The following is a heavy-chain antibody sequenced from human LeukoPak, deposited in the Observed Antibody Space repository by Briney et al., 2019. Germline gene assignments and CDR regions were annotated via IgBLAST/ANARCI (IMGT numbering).Heavy chain of an antibody. J-gene: IGHJ4*02. D-gene: IGHD3-22*01. V-gene: IGHV3-23*01. CDR2: ISGSGTST. CDR3: AKYRGYYNSSGPDY. CDR1: GFTFGYYG. Sequence: PGGSLRLSCAASGFTFGYYGMSWVRQAPGKGLEWVSAISGSGTSTYYADSVKGRFTISRDNSKNTLYLQMNSLRAEDTAVYYCAKYRGYYNSSGPDYWGQGTLVTVSS.